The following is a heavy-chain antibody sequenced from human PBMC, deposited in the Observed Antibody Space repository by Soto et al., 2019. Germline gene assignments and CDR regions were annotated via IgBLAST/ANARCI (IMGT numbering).Heavy chain of an antibody. CDR3: ARDHKSGNDYIWGSYRYGPRKNYFDY. Sequence: GGSLRLSCAASGFTFSSYSMNWVRQAPGKGLEWVSSISSSSSYIYYADSVKGRFTISRDNAKNSLYLQMNSLRAEDTAVYYCARDHKSGNDYIWGSYRYGPRKNYFDYWGQGTLVTVSS. V-gene: IGHV3-21*01. CDR1: GFTFSSYS. CDR2: ISSSSSYI. D-gene: IGHD3-16*02. J-gene: IGHJ4*02.